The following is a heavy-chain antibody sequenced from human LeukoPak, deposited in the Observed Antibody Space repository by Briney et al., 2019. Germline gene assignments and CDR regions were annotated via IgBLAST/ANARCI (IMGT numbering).Heavy chain of an antibody. J-gene: IGHJ4*02. CDR2: MQYDGSEE. Sequence: GGSLRLSSAASGFSFSTYGMHWVRQAPGKGLEWVTFMQYDGSEEYYADSVKGRFTISRDNSKNTLYLQMDSLRGEDTAVYYCAGKAAAYYFVYWGQGTLVTVSS. D-gene: IGHD2-2*01. CDR1: GFSFSTYG. V-gene: IGHV3-30*02. CDR3: AGKAAAYYFVY.